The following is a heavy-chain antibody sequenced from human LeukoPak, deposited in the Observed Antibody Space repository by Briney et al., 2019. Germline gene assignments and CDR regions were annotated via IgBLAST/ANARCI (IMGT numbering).Heavy chain of an antibody. CDR3: ARRRYSYGSGYYYYMDV. Sequence: ASVKVSCKASGGTFSSYAITWVRQAPGQGLEWMGGIIPIFGKAKYAQKVQGRVTMSTDESTSTAYMEPSSLRSEDTAVYYCARRRYSYGSGYYYYMDVWGKGTTVTVSS. D-gene: IGHD5-18*01. V-gene: IGHV1-69*05. CDR2: IIPIFGKA. J-gene: IGHJ6*03. CDR1: GGTFSSYA.